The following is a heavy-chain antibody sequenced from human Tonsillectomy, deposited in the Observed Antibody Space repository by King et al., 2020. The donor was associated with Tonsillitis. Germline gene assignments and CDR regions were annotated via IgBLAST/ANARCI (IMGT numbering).Heavy chain of an antibody. CDR1: GFTFSSYA. V-gene: IGHV3-23*04. J-gene: IGHJ4*02. CDR2: ISGGGGST. D-gene: IGHD2-21*01. Sequence: VQLVESGGGLVQPGGSLRLSCAASGFTFSSYAMSWVRQAPGKGLEWVSTISGGGGSTYYADAVKGRFTISRDNSKNTLYLQMNSLRAEDTAVYYCAKRMAVRAVKYYFDYWGQGTLVTVSS. CDR3: AKRMAVRAVKYYFDY.